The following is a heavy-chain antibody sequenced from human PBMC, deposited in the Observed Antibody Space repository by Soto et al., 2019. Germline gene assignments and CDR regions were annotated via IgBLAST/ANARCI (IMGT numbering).Heavy chain of an antibody. J-gene: IGHJ6*02. CDR1: GGSISSGDYY. V-gene: IGHV4-30-4*01. Sequence: PSETLSLTCTVSGGSISSGDYYWSWIRQPPGTGLEWIGYIYYSGSTYYNPSLKSRVTISVDTSKNQFSLKLSSVTAADTAVYYCARGEYSGYDPHYYYYGMDVWGQGATVTVSS. CDR2: IYYSGST. D-gene: IGHD5-12*01. CDR3: ARGEYSGYDPHYYYYGMDV.